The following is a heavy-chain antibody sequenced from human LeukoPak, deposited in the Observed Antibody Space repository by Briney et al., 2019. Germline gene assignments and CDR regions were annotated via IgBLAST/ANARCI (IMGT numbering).Heavy chain of an antibody. V-gene: IGHV3-74*01. D-gene: IGHD3-16*02. Sequence: GGSLRLSRAASGFTFSSYFWMHWVRQAPGKGLVWVSRIKSDGSSSTYADSVKGRFTISRDNAKNSLYLQMNSLRAEDTAVYYCAREVIAAYYYYGMDVWGQGTTVTVSS. CDR2: IKSDGSSS. J-gene: IGHJ6*02. CDR1: GFTFSSYFW. CDR3: AREVIAAYYYYGMDV.